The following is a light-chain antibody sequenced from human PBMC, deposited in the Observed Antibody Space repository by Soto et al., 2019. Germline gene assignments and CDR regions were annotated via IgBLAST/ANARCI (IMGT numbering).Light chain of an antibody. CDR1: SSNIGTNS. Sequence: QSVLTQPPSASGTPGQRVSISCSGSSSNIGTNSVNWYQHLPGTAPKLLIYSNNQRPSGVPDRISGSKSGTSASLAIRGLQSEDEADYYCAAWDDGLNGPVFGTGTKLTVL. V-gene: IGLV1-44*01. CDR3: AAWDDGLNGPV. CDR2: SNN. J-gene: IGLJ1*01.